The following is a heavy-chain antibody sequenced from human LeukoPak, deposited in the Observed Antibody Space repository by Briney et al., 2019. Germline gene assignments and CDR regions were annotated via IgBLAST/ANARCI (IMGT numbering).Heavy chain of an antibody. D-gene: IGHD6-13*01. Sequence: SETLSLTCAVYGGSFSGYYWSWIRQPPGKGLEWIGEINHSGSTNYNPSLKSRVTISVDTSKNQFSPKLSSVTAADTAVYYCARAEQQLHLAGYGMDVWGQGTTVTVSS. V-gene: IGHV4-34*01. CDR1: GGSFSGYY. CDR2: INHSGST. J-gene: IGHJ6*02. CDR3: ARAEQQLHLAGYGMDV.